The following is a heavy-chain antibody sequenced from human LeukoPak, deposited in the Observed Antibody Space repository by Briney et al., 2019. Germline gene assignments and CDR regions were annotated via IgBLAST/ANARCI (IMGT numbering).Heavy chain of an antibody. CDR2: MKNKNDGLTK. CDR3: TMIQGWGSGSYYVDY. V-gene: IGHV3-15*01. CDR1: GFNFGDHW. J-gene: IGHJ4*02. D-gene: IGHD3-10*01. Sequence: GGSLRLTCVASGFNFGDHWMSWVRQAPGKGLELVGRMKNKNDGLTKDYAAPVKGRFTISRDESKNTLYPQMNSLKTEDTAVYYCTMIQGWGSGSYYVDYWGQGALVTVSS.